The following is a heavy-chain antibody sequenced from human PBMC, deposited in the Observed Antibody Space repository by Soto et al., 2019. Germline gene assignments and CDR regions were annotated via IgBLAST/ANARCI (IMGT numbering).Heavy chain of an antibody. CDR3: TKPRSSLQWPPFDP. CDR1: GGNVSSFG. Sequence: RLSCEACGGNVSSFGRHWVRQTPDKGLEWVSVISPDGSSQDYADSVKGRFFTSRDNSRNTLYLQMNSLRIEDTGVYYCTKPRSSLQWPPFDPWGHGTPVTVSS. V-gene: IGHV3-30*18. J-gene: IGHJ5*02. CDR2: ISPDGSSQ. D-gene: IGHD6-19*01.